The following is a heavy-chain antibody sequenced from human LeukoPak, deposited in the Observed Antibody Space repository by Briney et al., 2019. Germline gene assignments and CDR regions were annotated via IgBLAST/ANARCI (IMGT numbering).Heavy chain of an antibody. V-gene: IGHV3-30*18. CDR1: GFTFSNYG. CDR2: ISFDGSNE. Sequence: GGSLRLSCAASGFTFSNYGMHWVRQGPDKGLEWVAVISFDGSNEYYSDSVKGRFTISRDNSKNTLYLQMDSLRTADTALYYCAKDRSGYPFDAFDIWGQGTMVTVSS. CDR3: AKDRSGYPFDAFDI. D-gene: IGHD3-22*01. J-gene: IGHJ3*02.